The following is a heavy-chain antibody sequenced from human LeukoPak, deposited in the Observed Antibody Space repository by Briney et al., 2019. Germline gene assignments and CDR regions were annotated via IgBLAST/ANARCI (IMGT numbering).Heavy chain of an antibody. V-gene: IGHV3-7*01. J-gene: IGHJ4*02. CDR3: KSGRAAPGNFDY. Sequence: GGSLRLSCAASGFTFTSYWMSWMRQAPVKGLQWVANIKHDGSEQYYVDSVKGRFTISRDNAKNSLYLQMNSLGVEDTAVYYCKSGRAAPGNFDYWGQGALVTVSS. D-gene: IGHD6-13*01. CDR2: IKHDGSEQ. CDR1: GFTFTSYW.